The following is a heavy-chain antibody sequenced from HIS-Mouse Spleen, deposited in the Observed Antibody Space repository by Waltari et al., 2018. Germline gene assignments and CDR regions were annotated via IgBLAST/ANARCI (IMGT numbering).Heavy chain of an antibody. D-gene: IGHD4-17*01. CDR2: IYYSGST. Sequence: QLQLRGSGLGLVKPSESLSLTCTVSGGALSSISYYWGWIRQPPGKGLEWIGSIYYSGSTYYNPSLKSRVTISVDTSKNQFSLKLSSVTAADTAVYYCAYGDYFDYWGQGTLVTVSS. J-gene: IGHJ4*02. V-gene: IGHV4-39*01. CDR3: AYGDYFDY. CDR1: GGALSSISYY.